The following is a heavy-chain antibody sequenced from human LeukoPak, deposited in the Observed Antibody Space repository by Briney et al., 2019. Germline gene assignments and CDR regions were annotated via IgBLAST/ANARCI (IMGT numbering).Heavy chain of an antibody. CDR1: GFTLSSFP. V-gene: IGHV3-23*01. J-gene: IGHJ4*02. CDR3: AKTLRYYDSSGYYFDY. D-gene: IGHD3-22*01. Sequence: GGSLRLSCAASGFTLSSFPMSWVRQAPGKGLEWVSTISGSGRVTYYADSVKGRFTISRDNSKNTLYLQMNSLRAEDTAVYYCAKTLRYYDSSGYYFDYWGQGTLVTVSS. CDR2: ISGSGRVT.